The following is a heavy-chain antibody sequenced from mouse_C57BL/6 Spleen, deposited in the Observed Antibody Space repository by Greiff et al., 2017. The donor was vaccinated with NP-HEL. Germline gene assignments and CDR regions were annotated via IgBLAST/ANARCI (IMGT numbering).Heavy chain of an antibody. CDR3: ARQVVYYYAMDY. Sequence: EVKLQESGGDLVKPGGSLKLSCAASGFTFSSYGMSWVRQTPDKRLEWVATISSGGSYTYYPDSVKGRFTISRDNAKNTLYLQMSSLKSEDTAMYYCARQVVYYYAMDYWGQGTSVTVSS. J-gene: IGHJ4*01. D-gene: IGHD1-1*01. CDR1: GFTFSSYG. CDR2: ISSGGSYT. V-gene: IGHV5-6*01.